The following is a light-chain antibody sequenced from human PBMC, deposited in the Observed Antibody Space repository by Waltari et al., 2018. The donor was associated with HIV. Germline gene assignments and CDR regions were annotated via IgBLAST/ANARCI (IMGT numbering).Light chain of an antibody. CDR3: CSYAGSSTHVV. CDR1: SSDVGGYNY. CDR2: DAS. Sequence: QSALTQPASVSGSPGQSITISCTGTSSDVGGYNYVSWYQQHPGKAPKLMSYDASKRPSGVSNRFSGSKSGNTASLTISGLQAEDEADYYCCSYAGSSTHVVFGGGTKLTVL. V-gene: IGLV2-23*01. J-gene: IGLJ2*01.